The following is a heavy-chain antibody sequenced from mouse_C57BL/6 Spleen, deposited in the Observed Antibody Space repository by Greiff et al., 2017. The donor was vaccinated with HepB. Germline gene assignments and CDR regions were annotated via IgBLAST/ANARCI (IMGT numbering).Heavy chain of an antibody. CDR1: GFTFSSYG. V-gene: IGHV5-6*01. CDR3: ARLGFY. J-gene: IGHJ3*01. Sequence: EVQLVESGGDLVKPGGSLKLSCAASGFTFSSYGMSWVRQTPDKRLEWVATISSGGSYTYYPDSVKGRFTISRDNAKNTLYLQMSSLKSEDTAMYYCARLGFYWGQGTLVTVSA. D-gene: IGHD3-1*01. CDR2: ISSGGSYT.